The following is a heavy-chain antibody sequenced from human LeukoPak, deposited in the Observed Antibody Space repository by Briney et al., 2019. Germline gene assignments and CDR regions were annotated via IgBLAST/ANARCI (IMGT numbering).Heavy chain of an antibody. J-gene: IGHJ3*02. CDR1: GASIHSGGFF. D-gene: IGHD3-22*01. CDR3: GEGLGVSSGRTFDI. Sequence: SQTLSLTCTVSGASIHSGGFFWSWIRQHPGKGLEGIGHIYYSGYTYYNTSLTSRLAISLDTSKTQFSLALSSVTAADPALFCWGEGLGVSSGRTFDIWGQGIMVTVSS. CDR2: IYYSGYT. V-gene: IGHV4-31*03.